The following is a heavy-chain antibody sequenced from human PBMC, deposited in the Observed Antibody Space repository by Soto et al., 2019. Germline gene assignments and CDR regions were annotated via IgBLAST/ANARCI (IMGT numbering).Heavy chain of an antibody. D-gene: IGHD3-16*02. J-gene: IGHJ3*02. Sequence: PGGSLRLSCAASGFTFSSYSMNWVRQAPGKGLEWVSYISSSSSTIYYADSVKGRFTISRDNAKNSLYLQMNSLRDEDTAVYYCARVRGYVWGSYRSDAFDIWGQGTMVT. CDR3: ARVRGYVWGSYRSDAFDI. CDR1: GFTFSSYS. V-gene: IGHV3-48*02. CDR2: ISSSSSTI.